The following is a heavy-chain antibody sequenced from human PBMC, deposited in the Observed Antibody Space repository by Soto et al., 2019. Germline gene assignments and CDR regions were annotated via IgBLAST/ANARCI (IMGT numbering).Heavy chain of an antibody. CDR2: IYYSGST. V-gene: IGHV4-31*02. CDR1: GFTFSSYA. J-gene: IGHJ4*02. CDR3: ARGYDYDSGGYLFDY. Sequence: LRLSCAASGFTFSSYAMSWVRQAPGKGPEWIGHIYYSGSTYYNPSLKSRVTISLDMSKNQFSLKLTSVSAADTAVYYCARGYDYDSGGYLFDYWGQGTLVTVS. D-gene: IGHD3-22*01.